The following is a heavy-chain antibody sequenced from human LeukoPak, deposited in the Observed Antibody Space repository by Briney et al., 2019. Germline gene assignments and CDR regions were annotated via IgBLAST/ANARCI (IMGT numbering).Heavy chain of an antibody. CDR2: IIPIFGTA. D-gene: IGHD6-13*01. V-gene: IGHV1-69*05. Sequence: ASVKVSCKASGGTFSSYAISWVRQAPGQGLEWMGGIIPIFGTANYAQKFQGRVTITTDESTSTAYMELSSLRSEDTAVYYCARIAAAGNNWFDPWGQGTLVTVSS. CDR1: GGTFSSYA. CDR3: ARIAAAGNNWFDP. J-gene: IGHJ5*02.